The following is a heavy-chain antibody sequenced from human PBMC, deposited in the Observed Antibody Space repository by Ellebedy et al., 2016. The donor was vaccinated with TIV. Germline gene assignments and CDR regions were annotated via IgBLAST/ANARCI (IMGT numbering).Heavy chain of an antibody. CDR2: IKQDGSEK. Sequence: GGSLRLSCAASGFSFSSYWIHWVLLAPGKGLEWVTNIKQDGSEKYYVDSVKGRFTISRDNAKNSLYLQMNSLRAEDTAVEFCGRAIGSGSCYWGQGTLVTVSS. D-gene: IGHD3-10*01. CDR3: GRAIGSGSCY. V-gene: IGHV3-7*01. J-gene: IGHJ4*02. CDR1: GFSFSSYW.